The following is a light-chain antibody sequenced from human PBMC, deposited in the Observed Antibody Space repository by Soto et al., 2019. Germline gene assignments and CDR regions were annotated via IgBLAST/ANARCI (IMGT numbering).Light chain of an antibody. J-gene: IGLJ3*02. Sequence: QAVVTQPPSVSGTTGQRVTISCSGSSSNIGKYYVYWYQQLPGATPNLLIYKNDQRPSGVPDRFSASTSGTSAALAISGLRSEDEADYYCAVWDDRLHGVFGGGTKVTVL. CDR3: AVWDDRLHGV. V-gene: IGLV1-47*01. CDR1: SSNIGKYY. CDR2: KND.